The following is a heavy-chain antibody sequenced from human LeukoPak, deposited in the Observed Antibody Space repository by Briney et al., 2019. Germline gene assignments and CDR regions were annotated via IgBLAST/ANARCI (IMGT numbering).Heavy chain of an antibody. J-gene: IGHJ4*02. D-gene: IGHD4-23*01. CDR3: AKDHFDYGGNSVYDY. CDR1: GFTFSSYG. Sequence: GGSLRLSCAASGFTFSSYGMHWVRQAPGKGLEWVAVISYDGSNKYYADSVKGRFTISRDNSKNTLYLQMNSLRAEDTAVYYCAKDHFDYGGNSVYDYRGQGTLVTVSS. CDR2: ISYDGSNK. V-gene: IGHV3-30*18.